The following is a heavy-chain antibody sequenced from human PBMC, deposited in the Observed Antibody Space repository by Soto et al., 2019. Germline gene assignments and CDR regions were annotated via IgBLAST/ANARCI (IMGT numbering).Heavy chain of an antibody. Sequence: GGSLRLSCAASGFTFSTYWMSWVRQAPGKGLEWVANIKQAGNKKYYVDSLKGRFTISRDNSKNTLYLQINTLRAEDTAIYYCAKDRYGVQQIYWFDYWGHGTLVTVSS. CDR3: AKDRYGVQQIYWFDY. D-gene: IGHD2-2*02. V-gene: IGHV3-7*03. CDR2: IKQAGNKK. CDR1: GFTFSTYW. J-gene: IGHJ4*01.